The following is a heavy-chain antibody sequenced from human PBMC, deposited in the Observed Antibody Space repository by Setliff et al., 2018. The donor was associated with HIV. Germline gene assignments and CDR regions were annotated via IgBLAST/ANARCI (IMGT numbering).Heavy chain of an antibody. D-gene: IGHD6-13*01. CDR1: GYTFTSYA. CDR2: INAGNGNT. J-gene: IGHJ3*02. Sequence: ASVKVSCKASGYTFTSYAMHWVRQAPGQRLEWMGWINAGNGNTKYSQNIQDRVTITRDTSASTAYMELSSLRSDDTAVYYCAINYAKLVLDAFDIWGQGTMVTVSS. V-gene: IGHV1-3*01. CDR3: AINYAKLVLDAFDI.